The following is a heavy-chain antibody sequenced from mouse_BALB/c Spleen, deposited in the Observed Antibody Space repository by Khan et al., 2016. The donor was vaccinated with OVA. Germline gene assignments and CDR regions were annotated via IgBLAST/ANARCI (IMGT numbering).Heavy chain of an antibody. Sequence: VQLKQSGPELVKPGASVKISCKTSGYTFTEYTLHWVKQSHGKSLGWIGVINPKNGVTSYNQKFRGKATLTVDKSSSTAYMEFRSLTSEDSAVYYCARDAGGYWGQGTSVTVSS. CDR1: GYTFTEYT. CDR3: ARDAGGY. J-gene: IGHJ4*01. CDR2: INPKNGVT. V-gene: IGHV1-18*01.